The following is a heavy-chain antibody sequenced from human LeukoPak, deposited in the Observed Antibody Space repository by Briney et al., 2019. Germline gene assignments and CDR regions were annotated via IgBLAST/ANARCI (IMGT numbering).Heavy chain of an antibody. J-gene: IGHJ4*02. D-gene: IGHD3-3*01. V-gene: IGHV2-5*02. Sequence: GSGATLVNPTQTLTLTCSFSGFSLSSNGVGVGWIRQPPGKALEWLAFIFWDDNQHYNPSLETRLTITKDTSKNQVVLTMTNMDPVDTATYYCAHRGMLFGVVITFDYWSQGTLVTVSS. CDR3: AHRGMLFGVVITFDY. CDR2: IFWDDNQ. CDR1: GFSLSSNGVG.